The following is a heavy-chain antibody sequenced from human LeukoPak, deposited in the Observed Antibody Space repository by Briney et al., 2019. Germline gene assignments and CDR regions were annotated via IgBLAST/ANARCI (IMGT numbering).Heavy chain of an antibody. CDR3: AREGSSGYPTSINYFDY. V-gene: IGHV4-34*01. CDR2: INHSGST. D-gene: IGHD3-22*01. Sequence: SETLSLTCAVYGGSFSGYYWSWIRQPPGKGLEWIGEINHSGSTNYNPSLKSRVTISVDTSKNQFSLKLSSVTAADTAVYYCAREGSSGYPTSINYFDYWGQGTLVTVSS. J-gene: IGHJ4*02. CDR1: GGSFSGYY.